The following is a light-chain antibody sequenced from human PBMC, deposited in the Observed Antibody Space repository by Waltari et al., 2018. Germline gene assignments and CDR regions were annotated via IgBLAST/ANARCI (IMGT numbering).Light chain of an antibody. CDR2: GAS. Sequence: EIVLTQSPGTLSLSPGERATLSCRASQSVGRTLTWYQQKPGQAPRLLIYGASSRATDIPDRCSGSGSGTDFSLTISRLEPEDFAVYYCQHYVRLPVTFGQGTKVEIK. J-gene: IGKJ1*01. CDR1: QSVGRT. CDR3: QHYVRLPVT. V-gene: IGKV3-20*01.